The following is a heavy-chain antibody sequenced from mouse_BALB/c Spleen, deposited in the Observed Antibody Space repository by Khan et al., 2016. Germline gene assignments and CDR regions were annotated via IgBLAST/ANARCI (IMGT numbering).Heavy chain of an antibody. J-gene: IGHJ3*01. Sequence: EVQLVESGGDLVQPGGSLKLSCAATGFDFSRYWMNWVRQAPGKGLEWIGEINSDSSTINYAPSLKDKFIISRDNAKNTLYLQMNKVRSEDTALYYCVREAYYGWFIYWGQGTLVTVST. CDR3: VREAYYGWFIY. CDR1: GFDFSRYW. V-gene: IGHV4-1*02. CDR2: INSDSSTI. D-gene: IGHD2-10*01.